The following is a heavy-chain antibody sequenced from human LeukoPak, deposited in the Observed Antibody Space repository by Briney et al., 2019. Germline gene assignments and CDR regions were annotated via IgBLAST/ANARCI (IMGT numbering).Heavy chain of an antibody. Sequence: SETLSLTCAVYGGSFSGYYWSWIRQPPGKGLEWIGEINHSGSTNYNPSLKSRVTISVDKSKNQFSLKLSSVTAADTAVYYCASLDSSGYSNTFMDVWGKGTTVTVSS. J-gene: IGHJ6*03. CDR1: GGSFSGYY. CDR2: INHSGST. V-gene: IGHV4-34*01. CDR3: ASLDSSGYSNTFMDV. D-gene: IGHD3-22*01.